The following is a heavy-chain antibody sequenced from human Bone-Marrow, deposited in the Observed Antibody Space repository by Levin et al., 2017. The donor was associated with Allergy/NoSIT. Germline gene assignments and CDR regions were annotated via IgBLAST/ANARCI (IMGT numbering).Heavy chain of an antibody. J-gene: IGHJ4*02. CDR1: GFTLRIYA. D-gene: IGHD6-13*01. CDR3: VKDFAAT. Sequence: QAGGSLRLSCSASGFTLRIYAMHWVRQAPGKRLEYVSGIGSDGADTYYADSVKGRFTVSRDNSKNRLYLQMSSLRTEDTAVYYCVKDFAATWGQGTLVTVSS. CDR2: IGSDGADT. V-gene: IGHV3-64D*06.